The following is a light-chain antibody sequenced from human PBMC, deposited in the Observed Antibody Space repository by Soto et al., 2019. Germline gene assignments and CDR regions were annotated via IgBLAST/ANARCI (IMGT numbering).Light chain of an antibody. CDR2: DVN. V-gene: IGLV2-14*03. CDR1: SNDIGAYNF. J-gene: IGLJ2*01. CDR3: TSWTPNPTMI. Sequence: QSALTQPASVSGSPGQSITISCTGTSNDIGAYNFVSWYKQHPGKAPKLMLYDVNIRPSGVSNRFSGSKSGNTASLTISGLQAEDEADYYCTSWTPNPTMIFCGGTKLTVL.